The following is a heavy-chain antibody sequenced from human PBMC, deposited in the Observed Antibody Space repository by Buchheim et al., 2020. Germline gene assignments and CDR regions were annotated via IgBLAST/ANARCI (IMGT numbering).Heavy chain of an antibody. V-gene: IGHV4-31*03. Sequence: QVQLQESGPGLVKPSQTLSLTCTVSGGSISSGGYYWSWIRQHPGKGLEWIGYIYYSGSTYYNPSLKGRVTISVDTSKNQFSLKLSSVTAADTAVYYCARGLTEAVVPAATKGYIDYWGQGTL. J-gene: IGHJ4*02. CDR1: GGSISSGGYY. CDR2: IYYSGST. D-gene: IGHD2-2*01. CDR3: ARGLTEAVVPAATKGYIDY.